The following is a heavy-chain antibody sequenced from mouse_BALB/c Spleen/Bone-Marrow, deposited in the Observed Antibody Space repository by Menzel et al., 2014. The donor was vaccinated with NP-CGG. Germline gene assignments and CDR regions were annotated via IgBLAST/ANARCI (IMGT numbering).Heavy chain of an antibody. V-gene: IGHV1-80*01. J-gene: IGHJ2*01. CDR3: ARGGISVDY. CDR1: GYAFSVYW. Sequence: LVESGAELVRPGSSVKISCKASGYAFSVYWMNWVKQRPGQGLERIGQIYPGDGDTNYNGKFKGRATLTADKSSNTAYMQLSSLTSEDSAVYFCARGGISVDYWGQGTTLTVSS. CDR2: IYPGDGDT.